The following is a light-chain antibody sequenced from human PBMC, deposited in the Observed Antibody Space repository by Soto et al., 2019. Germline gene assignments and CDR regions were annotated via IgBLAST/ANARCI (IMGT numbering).Light chain of an antibody. V-gene: IGKV3-20*01. CDR3: QRYGG. CDR2: SAS. J-gene: IGKJ1*01. Sequence: ETVFTQTPSTLSLSPDERATLSCRASQSASSSHLAWYQQKPCQGPRLLMYSASSRASGIPDRFSGSGSGTDFTLTISRLEPEDFAVYYCQRYGGFGQGTKVDIK. CDR1: QSASSSH.